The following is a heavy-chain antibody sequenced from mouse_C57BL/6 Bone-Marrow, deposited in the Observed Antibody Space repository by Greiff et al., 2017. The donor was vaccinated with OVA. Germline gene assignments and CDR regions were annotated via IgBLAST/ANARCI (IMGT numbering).Heavy chain of an antibody. CDR3: AHDYDGAMDY. Sequence: VQLQQPGAELVMPGASVKLSCKASGYTFTSYWMHWVKQRPGQGLEWIGEIDPSDSYTNYNQKFKGKSTLTVDKSSSTAYMQLSSLTSEDSAVYYCAHDYDGAMDYWGQGTSVTVSS. CDR2: IDPSDSYT. J-gene: IGHJ4*01. D-gene: IGHD2-4*01. CDR1: GYTFTSYW. V-gene: IGHV1-69*01.